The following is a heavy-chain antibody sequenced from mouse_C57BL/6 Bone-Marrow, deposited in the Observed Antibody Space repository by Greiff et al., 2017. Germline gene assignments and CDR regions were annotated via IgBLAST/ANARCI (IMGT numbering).Heavy chain of an antibody. Sequence: EVKLVEPGGGLVKPGGSLKFSCAASGFTFSDYGMHWVRQAPEKGLEWVAYISSGSSTIYYADTVKGRFTISRDNAKNTLFLQMTRLRSEDAAMYYCAKKRAMDYWGQGTSVTVSS. V-gene: IGHV5-17*01. CDR1: GFTFSDYG. CDR3: AKKRAMDY. CDR2: ISSGSSTI. J-gene: IGHJ4*01.